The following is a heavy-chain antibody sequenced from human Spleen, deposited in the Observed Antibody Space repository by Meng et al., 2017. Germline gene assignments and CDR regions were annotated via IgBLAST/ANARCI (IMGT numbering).Heavy chain of an antibody. V-gene: IGHV4-34*01. CDR2: INHSGSN. CDR3: ARRHNWGWVPIDY. Sequence: QVKLKQLGAGLLVPSETLSITCAVYGGSFSDYYWSWIRQPPGKGLEWIGKINHSGSNNYTRSLKSRVTISVDTSKNQFSLKLSSVTAEETAVYYCARRHNWGWVPIDYWGQGTLVTVSS. J-gene: IGHJ4*02. CDR1: GGSFSDYY. D-gene: IGHD7-27*01.